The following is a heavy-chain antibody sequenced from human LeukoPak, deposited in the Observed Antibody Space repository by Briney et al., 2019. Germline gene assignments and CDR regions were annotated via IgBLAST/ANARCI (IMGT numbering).Heavy chain of an antibody. J-gene: IGHJ4*02. D-gene: IGHD1-7*01. CDR1: GFTFSSYA. CDR2: ISGRGGST. CDR3: AKDPTPYNWNYFFYFDY. Sequence: GGSLRLSCAPSGFTFSSYAMRWVRQPPGKGLEWVSAISGRGGSTYYADSVKDRFTISRGNSKNTLYLQMSSLRAEDTAVYYCAKDPTPYNWNYFFYFDYWGQGTLVTVSS. V-gene: IGHV3-23*01.